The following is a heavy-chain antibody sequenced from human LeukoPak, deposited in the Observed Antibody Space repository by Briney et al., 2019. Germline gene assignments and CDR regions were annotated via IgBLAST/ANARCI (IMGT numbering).Heavy chain of an antibody. Sequence: ASVKVSCKASGGTFSSYAISWVRQAPGQGLEWMGGIIPIFGTANYAQKFQGRVTITADESTSTAYIELSSLRSEDTAVYYCARDLWLYCSSTSCSGFYFDYWGQGTLVTVSS. V-gene: IGHV1-69*13. CDR2: IIPIFGTA. CDR3: ARDLWLYCSSTSCSGFYFDY. D-gene: IGHD2-2*01. CDR1: GGTFSSYA. J-gene: IGHJ4*02.